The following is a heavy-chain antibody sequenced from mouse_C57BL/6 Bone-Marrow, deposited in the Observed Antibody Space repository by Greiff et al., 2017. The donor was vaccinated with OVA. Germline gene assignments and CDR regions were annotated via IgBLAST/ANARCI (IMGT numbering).Heavy chain of an antibody. CDR3: ARAITTVKGGYFDY. V-gene: IGHV5-4*01. CDR2: ISDGGSYT. Sequence: EVQVVESGGGLVKPGGSLKLSCAASGFTFSSYAMSWVRQTPEKRLEWVATISDGGSYTYYPDNVKGRFTISRDNAKNNLYLQMSHLKSEDTAMYYCARAITTVKGGYFDYWGQGTTLTVSS. CDR1: GFTFSSYA. D-gene: IGHD1-1*01. J-gene: IGHJ2*01.